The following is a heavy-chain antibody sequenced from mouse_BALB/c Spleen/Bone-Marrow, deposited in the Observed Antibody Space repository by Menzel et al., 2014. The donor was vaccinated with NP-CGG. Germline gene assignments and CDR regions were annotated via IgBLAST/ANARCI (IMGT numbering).Heavy chain of an antibody. CDR1: GYTFTDFA. V-gene: IGHV1S137*01. CDR2: ISPYYVGG. J-gene: IGHJ4*01. D-gene: IGHD3-1*01. CDR3: ARGSASGLYYYAMDY. Sequence: QVQLKESGAELVRPGVSVKISCKGSGYTFTDFAIHWVKQSHTKSLEWIGVISPYYVGGGYNQKFKGKATMTIDRSSSTAYMELARPTSEDSAIYYCARGSASGLYYYAMDYWGQGTSVTVSS.